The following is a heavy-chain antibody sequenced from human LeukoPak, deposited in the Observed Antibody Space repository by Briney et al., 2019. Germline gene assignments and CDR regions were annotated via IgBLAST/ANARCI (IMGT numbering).Heavy chain of an antibody. J-gene: IGHJ4*02. CDR3: ARDRTSGWQLIDY. Sequence: GGSLRLSCAASGFTFSSYWMSWVRQAPGKGLEWVANIKQDGSEKYYVDSVKGRFTISRDNAKNSLYLQMNGLRAEDTAVYYCARDRTSGWQLIDYWGQGTLVTVSS. CDR2: IKQDGSEK. D-gene: IGHD6-19*01. V-gene: IGHV3-7*01. CDR1: GFTFSSYW.